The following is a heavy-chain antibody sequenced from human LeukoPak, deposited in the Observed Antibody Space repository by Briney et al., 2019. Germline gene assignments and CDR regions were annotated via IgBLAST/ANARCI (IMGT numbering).Heavy chain of an antibody. D-gene: IGHD6-13*01. V-gene: IGHV4-39*07. CDR2: VSYSGRP. J-gene: IGHJ4*02. Sequence: PSETLSLTCTASGGSVGSSPYYWAWVRQPPGRELDWIGSVSYSGRPSYTPSLESRVTISVDTSKNQFFLKFNSVTAADTAVYYCARVGDYSSSWYDLLYFDSWGPGTLVTVSS. CDR1: GGSVGSSPYY. CDR3: ARVGDYSSSWYDLLYFDS.